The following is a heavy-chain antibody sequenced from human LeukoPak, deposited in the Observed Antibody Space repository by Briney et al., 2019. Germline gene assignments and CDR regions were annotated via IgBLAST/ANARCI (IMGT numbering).Heavy chain of an antibody. Sequence: PSDTLSLTCTVSGGSINNYYWSWIRQPPGKGLEWIGYIYYIRSPNYNPSLKSRLTISVDTSKNQFSLKLSSVTAADTAVYYCARDRHDSSGYYYDYWGQGTLVTVSS. V-gene: IGHV4-59*12. CDR2: IYYIRSP. D-gene: IGHD3-22*01. CDR1: GGSINNYY. J-gene: IGHJ4*02. CDR3: ARDRHDSSGYYYDY.